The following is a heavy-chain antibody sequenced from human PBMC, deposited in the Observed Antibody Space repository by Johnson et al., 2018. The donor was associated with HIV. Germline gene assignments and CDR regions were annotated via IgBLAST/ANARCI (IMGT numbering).Heavy chain of an antibody. Sequence: QVQLVESGGGVVQPGRSLRLSCAASGFTFSSYAMHWVRQAPGKGLEWVAVISYDGSNKYYADSVKGRFTISRDNSKNTLYLQMNSLGAEDTAVYYCAREQTSMVQGVIWAFDIWGQGTMVTVSS. CDR3: AREQTSMVQGVIWAFDI. CDR1: GFTFSSYA. CDR2: ISYDGSNK. J-gene: IGHJ3*02. D-gene: IGHD3-10*01. V-gene: IGHV3-30*04.